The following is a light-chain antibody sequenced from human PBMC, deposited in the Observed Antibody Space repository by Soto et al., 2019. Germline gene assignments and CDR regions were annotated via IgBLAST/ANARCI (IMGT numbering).Light chain of an antibody. CDR2: GAS. CDR3: QQYDNWPFT. J-gene: IGKJ3*01. Sequence: EAVMTQSPATLSVSPGEGATLSCRASQSVSSKLAWYQQKPGQAPRLLIYGASTRATGIPARFSGSESGTEFALTISSLQSEDFAVYYCQQYDNWPFTLGPGTKVDIK. V-gene: IGKV3-15*01. CDR1: QSVSSK.